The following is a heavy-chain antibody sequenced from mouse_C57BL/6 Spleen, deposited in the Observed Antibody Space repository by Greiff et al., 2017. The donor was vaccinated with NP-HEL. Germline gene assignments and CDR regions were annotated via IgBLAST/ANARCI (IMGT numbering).Heavy chain of an antibody. CDR1: GYTFTSYG. D-gene: IGHD1-1*01. J-gene: IGHJ4*01. CDR3: ARKGITTVVEGYAMDY. CDR2: IYPRSGNT. Sequence: VKLVESGAELARPGASVKLSCKASGYTFTSYGISWVKQRTGQGLEWIGEIYPRSGNTYYNEKFKGKATLTVDKSSTTAYMEVLSLTSEDSAVYFCARKGITTVVEGYAMDYWGQGTSVTVSA. V-gene: IGHV1-81*01.